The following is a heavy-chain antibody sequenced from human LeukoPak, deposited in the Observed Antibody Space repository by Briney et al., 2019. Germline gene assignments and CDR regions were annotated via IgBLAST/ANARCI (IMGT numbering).Heavy chain of an antibody. D-gene: IGHD5-24*01. V-gene: IGHV1-69*05. J-gene: IGHJ4*02. CDR3: ARAGEMATALFDY. Sequence: SVKVSCKASGGTFSSYAISWVRQAPGQGREWMGGIIPIFGTANYAQKFQGRVTITTDESTSTAYMELSSLRSEDTAVYYCARAGEMATALFDYWGQGTLVTVSS. CDR2: IIPIFGTA. CDR1: GGTFSSYA.